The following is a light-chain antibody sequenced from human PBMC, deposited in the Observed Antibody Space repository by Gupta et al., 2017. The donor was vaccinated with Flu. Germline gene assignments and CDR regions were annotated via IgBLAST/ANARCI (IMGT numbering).Light chain of an antibody. Sequence: QSVLTQPPSVSAAPGQKVTFSCPGSNSNIGINYVSWYQQIPGTAPKLVLYNNGQRPSGIPDRFSGSKSGTSATLGITGLRTGDEAVYYCGTWDNNLNEVVFGGGTKLAVL. V-gene: IGLV1-51*01. CDR3: GTWDNNLNEVV. CDR1: NSNIGINY. J-gene: IGLJ2*01. CDR2: NNG.